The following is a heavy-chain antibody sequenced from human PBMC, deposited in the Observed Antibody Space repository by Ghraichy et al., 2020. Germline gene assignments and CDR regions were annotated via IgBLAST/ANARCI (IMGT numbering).Heavy chain of an antibody. D-gene: IGHD3-22*01. CDR3: AKGYRSSDYSDSSDYPSDAVDI. Sequence: SETLSLTCTVSGGSISSGGYYWNWIRQHPGKGLEWIGNIYYTGNTYYNPSLRSRLSISVDTSTNQFSLRLNSVTAADTAVYYCAKGYRSSDYSDSSDYPSDAVDIWGPGTLVTVSS. V-gene: IGHV4-31*03. CDR1: GGSISSGGYY. CDR2: IYYTGNT. J-gene: IGHJ3*02.